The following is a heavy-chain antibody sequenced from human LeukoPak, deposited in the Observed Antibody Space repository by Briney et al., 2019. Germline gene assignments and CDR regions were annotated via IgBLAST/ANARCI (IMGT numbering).Heavy chain of an antibody. Sequence: GGSLRLSCAASGFTFSSYAMSWVRQAPGKGLEWVSAISGSGGSTYYADSVKGRFTISRDNSKNTLYLQMNSLRAEDTAVYYCAISLRDGTYYFDYWGQGTLATVSS. V-gene: IGHV3-23*01. CDR1: GFTFSSYA. CDR2: ISGSGGST. D-gene: IGHD1-14*01. J-gene: IGHJ4*02. CDR3: AISLRDGTYYFDY.